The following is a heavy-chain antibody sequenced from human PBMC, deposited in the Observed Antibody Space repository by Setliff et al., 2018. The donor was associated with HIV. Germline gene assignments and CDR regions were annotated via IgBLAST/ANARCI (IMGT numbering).Heavy chain of an antibody. CDR3: ARVSQSEQWLVEEGDDYYYSYMDV. Sequence: SETLSLTCSVSGVSISRADYYWSWIRQHPGKGLEWTGYISHTGSAHYNSSLENRISMSLDTSNNEFSLKLSSVTAADTAVYFCARVSQSEQWLVEEGDDYYYSYMDVWGKGTTVTVSS. CDR2: ISHTGSA. V-gene: IGHV4-31*03. J-gene: IGHJ6*03. D-gene: IGHD6-19*01. CDR1: GVSISRADYY.